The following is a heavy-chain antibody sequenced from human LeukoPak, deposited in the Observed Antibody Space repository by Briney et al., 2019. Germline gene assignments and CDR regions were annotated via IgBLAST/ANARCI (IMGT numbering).Heavy chain of an antibody. CDR2: INHSGST. CDR1: GFTFSSYA. Sequence: PGGSLRLSCAASGFTFSSYAMSWVRQPPGKGLEWIGEINHSGSTNYNPSLKSRVTISVDTSKNQFSLKLSSVTAADTAVYYCARGAWHGRLDYWGQGTLVTVSS. D-gene: IGHD2-15*01. J-gene: IGHJ4*02. CDR3: ARGAWHGRLDY. V-gene: IGHV4-34*01.